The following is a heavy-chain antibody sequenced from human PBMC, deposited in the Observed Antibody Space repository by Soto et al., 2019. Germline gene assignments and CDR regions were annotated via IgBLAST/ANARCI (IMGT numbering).Heavy chain of an antibody. CDR2: ISYDGSNK. J-gene: IGHJ6*02. V-gene: IGHV3-30*18. D-gene: IGHD6-19*01. CDR1: GFTFSSYG. CDR3: ANLRAKGSGWFRPYGMDV. Sequence: GGSLRLSCAASGFTFSSYGMHWVRQAPGKGLEWVAVISYDGSNKYYADSVKGRFTISRDNSKNTLYLQMNSLRAEDTAVYYCANLRAKGSGWFRPYGMDVWGQGTTVTVSS.